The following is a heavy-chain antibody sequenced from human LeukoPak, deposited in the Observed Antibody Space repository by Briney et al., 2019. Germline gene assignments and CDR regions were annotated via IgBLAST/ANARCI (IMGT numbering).Heavy chain of an antibody. V-gene: IGHV4-34*01. Sequence: SETLSLTCAVYGGSFSGYYWSWIRQPPGKGLEWIGSIYYSGSTYYNPSLKSRVTISVDTSKNQFSLKLSSVTAADTAVYYCARHALGGYCSGGSCYSSNPNAFDIWGQGTMVTVSS. CDR3: ARHALGGYCSGGSCYSSNPNAFDI. CDR1: GGSFSGYY. D-gene: IGHD2-15*01. J-gene: IGHJ3*02. CDR2: IYYSGST.